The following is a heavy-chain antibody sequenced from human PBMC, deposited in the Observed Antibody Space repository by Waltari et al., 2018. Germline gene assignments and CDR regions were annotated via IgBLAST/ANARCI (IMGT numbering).Heavy chain of an antibody. V-gene: IGHV4-59*04. Sequence: QVQLQESGPGLVKPSETLSLTCTVSGGSISSHYWSWIRQPPGKGLEWIGYIYYSGSTYYNPSLKSRVTISVDTSKNQFSLKLSSVTAADTAVYYCYDGSGDAFDIWGQGTMVTVSS. CDR3: YDGSGDAFDI. CDR2: IYYSGST. D-gene: IGHD5-12*01. J-gene: IGHJ3*02. CDR1: GGSISSHY.